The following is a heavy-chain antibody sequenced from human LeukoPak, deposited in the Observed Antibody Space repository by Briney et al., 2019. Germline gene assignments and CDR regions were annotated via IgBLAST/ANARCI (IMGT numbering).Heavy chain of an antibody. J-gene: IGHJ5*02. V-gene: IGHV3-11*04. CDR1: GFTFSDYY. CDR3: AGSGSSWMENPSS. Sequence: KAGGSLRLSCAASGFTFSDYYMSWVRQSPGKGLEWVSYISSSGSTIYYADSVKGRFTISRDNAKNSLYLQMNSLRAEDTAVYYCAGSGSSWMENPSSWGQGTLVTVSS. D-gene: IGHD6-13*01. CDR2: ISSSGSTI.